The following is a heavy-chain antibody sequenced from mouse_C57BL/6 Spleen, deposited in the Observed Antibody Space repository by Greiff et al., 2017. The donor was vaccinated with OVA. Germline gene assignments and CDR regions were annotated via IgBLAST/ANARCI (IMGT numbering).Heavy chain of an antibody. Sequence: QVQLQQPGAELVRPGTSVKLSCKASGYTFTSYWMHWVKQRPGQGLEWIGVIDPSDSYTTYNQKFKGKATLTVDTSASTAYMQLSSLTSEDSAVYYCARGYGSSYGDYFDYWGQGTTLTVSS. CDR1: GYTFTSYW. CDR3: ARGYGSSYGDYFDY. D-gene: IGHD1-1*01. J-gene: IGHJ2*01. CDR2: IDPSDSYT. V-gene: IGHV1-59*01.